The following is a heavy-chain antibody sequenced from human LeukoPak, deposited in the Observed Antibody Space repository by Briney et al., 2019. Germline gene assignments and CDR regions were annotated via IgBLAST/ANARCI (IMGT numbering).Heavy chain of an antibody. CDR2: TWYDGSRE. Sequence: GGSXRXSXVXSGFLFSNYGMHWVRQAPGKGLEWVAVTWYDGSRENYVDSVKGRFTISRDNSKNTLYLQMNSLRAEDTAVYYCAKDEVRYFDWLSAFDIWGQGTMVTVSS. CDR1: GFLFSNYG. V-gene: IGHV3-33*06. CDR3: AKDEVRYFDWLSAFDI. J-gene: IGHJ3*02. D-gene: IGHD3-9*01.